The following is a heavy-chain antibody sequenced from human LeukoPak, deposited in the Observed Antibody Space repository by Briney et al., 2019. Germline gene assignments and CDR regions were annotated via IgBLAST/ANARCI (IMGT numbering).Heavy chain of an antibody. CDR3: ARDNYDSSGMDYFDR. CDR1: VVSFHNYY. Sequence: PSETLSLTCTVSVVSFHNYYWSWIRQPPGKGLEWIPNIWHSGITNYNPSLKSRVTISVDPSKNQFSLRLSSVTAADTAVYYCARDNYDSSGMDYFDRWGQGTLVTVAS. V-gene: IGHV4-59*12. CDR2: IWHSGIT. D-gene: IGHD3-22*01. J-gene: IGHJ4*02.